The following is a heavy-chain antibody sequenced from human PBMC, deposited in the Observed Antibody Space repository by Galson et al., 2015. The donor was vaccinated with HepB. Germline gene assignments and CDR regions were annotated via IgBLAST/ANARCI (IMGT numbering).Heavy chain of an antibody. V-gene: IGHV3-48*03. D-gene: IGHD1-20*01. CDR2: INGRSNSI. CDR3: ARDNNWSPDY. Sequence: SLRLSCAASGFTFSSYEMNWVRQAPGKGLEWVSYINGRSNSIYYAGSVKGRFTVSRDNAKSSLYLRMNSLRAEDTAVYYCARDNNWSPDYWGQGTLVTVSS. J-gene: IGHJ4*02. CDR1: GFTFSSYE.